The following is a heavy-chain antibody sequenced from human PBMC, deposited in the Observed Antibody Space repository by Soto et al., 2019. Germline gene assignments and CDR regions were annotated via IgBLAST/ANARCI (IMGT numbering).Heavy chain of an antibody. D-gene: IGHD1-1*01. CDR1: GIIFSDYS. CDR3: ARDLQAGTDNVNWFAP. CDR2: ISGSGGST. V-gene: IGHV3-23*01. J-gene: IGHJ5*02. Sequence: VQLLESGGGSVQPGGSLRLSCAASGIIFSDYSMSWVRQAPGKRLEWVSGISGSGGSTYYADSVRGRFTISRDNSKNTVYLQMSSLRGEDTAVYYCARDLQAGTDNVNWFAPWGQGTLVTVSS.